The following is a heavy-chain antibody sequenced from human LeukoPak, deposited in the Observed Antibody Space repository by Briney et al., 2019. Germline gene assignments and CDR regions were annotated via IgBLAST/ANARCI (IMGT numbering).Heavy chain of an antibody. CDR1: GFTFSSYG. D-gene: IGHD3/OR15-3a*01. Sequence: QPGRSLRLSCAASGFTFSSYGMHWVRQAPGKGLEWVAVIWYDGSNKYYADSVKGRFTISRDNSKNTLYLQMNSLRAEDTAVYYCARIEMLDSAPLDYWGQGTLVTVSS. CDR3: ARIEMLDSAPLDY. V-gene: IGHV3-33*01. J-gene: IGHJ4*02. CDR2: IWYDGSNK.